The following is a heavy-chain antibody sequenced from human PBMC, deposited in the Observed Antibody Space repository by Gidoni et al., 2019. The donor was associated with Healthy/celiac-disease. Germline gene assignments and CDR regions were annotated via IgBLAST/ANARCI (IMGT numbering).Heavy chain of an antibody. J-gene: IGHJ3*02. CDR2: ISSSGSTI. D-gene: IGHD1-26*01. CDR3: ARVRRSLLGAFDI. Sequence: QPGGSLRLSCAASGFTFSSYEMNWVRQAPGKGLEWVSYISSSGSTIYYADSVKGRFTISRDNAKNSLYLQMNSLRAEDTAVYYCARVRRSLLGAFDIWGQGTMVTVSS. CDR1: GFTFSSYE. V-gene: IGHV3-48*03.